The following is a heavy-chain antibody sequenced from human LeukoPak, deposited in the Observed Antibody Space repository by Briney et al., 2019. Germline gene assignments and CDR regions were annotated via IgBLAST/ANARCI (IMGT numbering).Heavy chain of an antibody. J-gene: IGHJ3*02. V-gene: IGHV3-21*01. Sequence: KAGGSLRLSCAASGFTFSSYDMSWVRQAPGKGLEWVSSISSSSSYIYYADSVKGRFTISRDNAKNSLYLQMNSLRAEDTAVYYCAEGGADAFDIWGQGTMVTVSS. CDR1: GFTFSSYD. D-gene: IGHD1-26*01. CDR2: ISSSSSYI. CDR3: AEGGADAFDI.